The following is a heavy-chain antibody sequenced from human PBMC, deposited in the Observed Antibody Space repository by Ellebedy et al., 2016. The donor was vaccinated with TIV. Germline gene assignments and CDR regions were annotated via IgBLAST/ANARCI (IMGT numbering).Heavy chain of an antibody. V-gene: IGHV3-33*06. Sequence: PSETLSLTCAASGFTFNNYGMHWVRQAPGKGLEWVAVVWSDGSNKYYADSVKGRFTISRDNSKNTLYLQMNSLRAEDTAVYYCTKDSGWEHEYWGQGTLVTVSS. D-gene: IGHD4-23*01. CDR2: VWSDGSNK. CDR1: GFTFNNYG. J-gene: IGHJ4*02. CDR3: TKDSGWEHEY.